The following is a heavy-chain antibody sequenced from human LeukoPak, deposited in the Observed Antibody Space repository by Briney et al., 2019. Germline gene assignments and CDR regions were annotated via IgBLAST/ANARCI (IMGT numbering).Heavy chain of an antibody. V-gene: IGHV3-7*01. CDR2: IKQDGSEK. CDR1: GFTFSSYW. D-gene: IGHD3-10*01. J-gene: IGHJ6*03. Sequence: GGSLRLSCAASGFTFSSYWMIWVRQAPGKGLEWVANIKQDGSEKYYVDSVKGRFTISRDNAKNSLDLQMNSLRAEDTAVYYCARVEYGSGSHFYYYYYYMDVWGKGTTVTISS. CDR3: ARVEYGSGSHFYYYYYYMDV.